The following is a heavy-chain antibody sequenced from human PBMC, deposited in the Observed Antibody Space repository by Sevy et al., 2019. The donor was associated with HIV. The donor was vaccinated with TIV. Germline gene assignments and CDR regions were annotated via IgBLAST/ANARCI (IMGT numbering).Heavy chain of an antibody. D-gene: IGHD3-22*01. V-gene: IGHV3-7*01. J-gene: IGHJ4*02. CDR2: IKQDMSEK. CDR1: GFTFSSYW. CDR3: ARAQQVTMLVVIGGLYFDF. Sequence: GGSLRLSCAASGFTFSSYWMTWVRQAPGKGLEWVATIKQDMSEKYYTDSVKGRFTISRDNARNSLYLQMVSLRAEDTAVYYCARAQQVTMLVVIGGLYFDFWGQGTLVTVSS.